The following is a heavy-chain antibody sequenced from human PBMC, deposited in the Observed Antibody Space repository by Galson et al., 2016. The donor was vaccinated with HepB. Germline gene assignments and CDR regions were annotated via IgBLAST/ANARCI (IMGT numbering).Heavy chain of an antibody. CDR2: INSSGTRS. Sequence: SLRLSCAASGFTFRSYGMRWVRQAPGKGLEWVSSINSSGTRSDYADSVKGRFTISRDNSRNTLYLQMNSLRAEDTAIYFCAGDKRNSGSLDSWGQGTLVTVSS. V-gene: IGHV3-23*01. CDR1: GFTFRSYG. J-gene: IGHJ4*02. D-gene: IGHD1-26*01. CDR3: AGDKRNSGSLDS.